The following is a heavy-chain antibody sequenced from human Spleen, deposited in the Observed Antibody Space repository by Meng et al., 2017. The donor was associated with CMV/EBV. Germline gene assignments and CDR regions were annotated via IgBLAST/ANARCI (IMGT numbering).Heavy chain of an antibody. V-gene: IGHV1-69*05. J-gene: IGHJ6*02. CDR2: IIPIFGTA. D-gene: IGHD2-2*01. CDR1: GGTFSSYA. Sequence: SVKVSCKASGGTFSSYAISWVRQAPGQGLEWMGGIIPIFGTANYAQKFQGRVTITTDESTSTAYTELSSLRSEDTAVYYCASKYCSSTSCYLYGMDVWGQGTTVTVSS. CDR3: ASKYCSSTSCYLYGMDV.